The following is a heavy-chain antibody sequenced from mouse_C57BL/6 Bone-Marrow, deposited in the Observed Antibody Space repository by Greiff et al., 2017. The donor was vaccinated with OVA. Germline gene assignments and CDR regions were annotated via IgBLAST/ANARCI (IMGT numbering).Heavy chain of an antibody. V-gene: IGHV5-4*01. Sequence: EVMLVESGGGLVKPGGSLKLSCAASGFTFSSYAMSWVRQTPEKRLEWVATISDGGSYTYYPDNVKGRFTISRDNAKNNLYLQMSHLKSEDTAMYYCARDDYDGWYFDVWGTGTTVTVSS. D-gene: IGHD2-4*01. CDR3: ARDDYDGWYFDV. J-gene: IGHJ1*03. CDR1: GFTFSSYA. CDR2: ISDGGSYT.